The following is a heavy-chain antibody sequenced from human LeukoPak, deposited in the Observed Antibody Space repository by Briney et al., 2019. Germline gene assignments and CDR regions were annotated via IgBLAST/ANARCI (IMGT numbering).Heavy chain of an antibody. J-gene: IGHJ3*02. Sequence: SETLSLTCADYGGSFSGYYWCWIRQTPGKGLEWIGEHKHSGSTNYNPSLKSRATIPVATSKNQFSLKLNSIAAADTAVYYCARERVREWLRFRYAFDIWGQGTMVTVSS. CDR1: GGSFSGYY. CDR2: HKHSGST. D-gene: IGHD3-16*01. V-gene: IGHV4-34*01. CDR3: ARERVREWLRFRYAFDI.